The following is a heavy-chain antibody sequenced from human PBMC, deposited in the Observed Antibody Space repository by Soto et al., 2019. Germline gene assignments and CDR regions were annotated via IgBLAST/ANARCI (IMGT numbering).Heavy chain of an antibody. CDR1: GGSISSGYYY. CDR3: ATILRYSALDV. Sequence: SETLSLTCSVSGGSISSGYYYWSWIRQPPGKGLEWIGNIYYSGNTYYNPSLKSRLIISIDTSKNQFSLKVGSVTAADTAVYYCATILRYSALDVWGQGTTVTVSS. J-gene: IGHJ6*02. V-gene: IGHV4-30-4*01. CDR2: IYYSGNT.